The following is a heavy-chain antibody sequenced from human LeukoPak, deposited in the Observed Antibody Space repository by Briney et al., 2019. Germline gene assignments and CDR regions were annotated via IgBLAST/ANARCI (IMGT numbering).Heavy chain of an antibody. V-gene: IGHV4-59*08. CDR2: IYYSGTT. Sequence: SETLSLTCTVSGGSISSYYWSWIRQAPGKGLEWIGYIYYSGTTKYNPSLMSRVTISVDTSKNQFSLRLSSVAAADTAVYYCARHGGSYFYYWGQGTLITVSS. CDR1: GGSISSYY. CDR3: ARHGGSYFYY. D-gene: IGHD1-26*01. J-gene: IGHJ4*02.